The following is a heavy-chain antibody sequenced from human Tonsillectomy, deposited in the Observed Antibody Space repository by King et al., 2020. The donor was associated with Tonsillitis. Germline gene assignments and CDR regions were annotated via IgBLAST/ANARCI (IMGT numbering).Heavy chain of an antibody. CDR2: INPNSGGT. V-gene: IGHV1-2*02. CDR1: GYTFTGYY. J-gene: IGHJ4*02. CDR3: ARDREGGYTLSEGDY. Sequence: MQLVQSGAEVKKPGASVKVSCKASGYTFTGYYMHWVRQAPGQGLEWMGWINPNSGGTNYAQKFQGRVTMTRDTSISTAYMELSRLRSDDTAVYYCARDREGGYTLSEGDYWGQGTLVTVSS. D-gene: IGHD5-12*01.